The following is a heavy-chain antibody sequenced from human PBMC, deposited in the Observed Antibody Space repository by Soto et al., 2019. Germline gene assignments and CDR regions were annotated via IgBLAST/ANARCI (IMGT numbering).Heavy chain of an antibody. Sequence: SETLSLTCTVSGGSISSGDYYWSWIRQPPGKGLEWIGYIYYSGSTYYNPSLKSRVTISVDTSKNQFSLKLSSVTAADTTVYYCARAGGWLQFGGMDVWGQGTTVTVSS. CDR2: IYYSGST. D-gene: IGHD5-12*01. J-gene: IGHJ6*02. CDR1: GGSISSGDYY. CDR3: ARAGGWLQFGGMDV. V-gene: IGHV4-30-4*01.